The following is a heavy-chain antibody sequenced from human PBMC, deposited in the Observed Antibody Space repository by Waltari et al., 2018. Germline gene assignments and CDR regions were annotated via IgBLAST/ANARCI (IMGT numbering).Heavy chain of an antibody. CDR3: AKDPGYNSGTYYGDY. V-gene: IGHV3-53*01. J-gene: IGHJ4*02. Sequence: EVQLVESGGGLIQPGGSLSLSCAASGFNVRNTHLSWVRQAPGRGLEWLSVIHVDGVTHYADSVKGRFTISKDNSKNTLYLQMNNLRAEDTAVYYCAKDPGYNSGTYYGDYWGQGTLVTVSS. CDR1: GFNVRNTH. CDR2: IHVDGVT. D-gene: IGHD3-10*01.